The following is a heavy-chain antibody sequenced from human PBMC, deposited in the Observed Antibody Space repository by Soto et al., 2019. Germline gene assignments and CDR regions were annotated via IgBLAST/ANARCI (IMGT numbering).Heavy chain of an antibody. J-gene: IGHJ6*02. D-gene: IGHD2-21*02. V-gene: IGHV3-23*01. Sequence: VGSLRLSCAATGFTFGVYAMTWVRQAPGKGLEWVSAVTANGGSTYSADSVKGRFTISRDNSKNTLFLQMNSLRAEDTAVYYCASLGVGDWANYYYYYGMDVWGQGTTETVSS. CDR2: VTANGGST. CDR3: ASLGVGDWANYYYYYGMDV. CDR1: GFTFGVYA.